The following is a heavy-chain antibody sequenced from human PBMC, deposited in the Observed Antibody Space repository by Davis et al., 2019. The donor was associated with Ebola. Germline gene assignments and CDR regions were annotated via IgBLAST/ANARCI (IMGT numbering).Heavy chain of an antibody. V-gene: IGHV1-46*01. CDR3: ARDVLIWVGEFLPAGMDV. CDR1: GYTFTSYY. D-gene: IGHD3-10*01. Sequence: ASVKVSCKASGYTFTSYYMHWVRQAPGQGLEWMGIINPSGGSTSYAQKFQGRVTMTRDTSTSTVYMELSGLRPEDTAVYYCARDVLIWVGEFLPAGMDVWGQGTTVTVSS. J-gene: IGHJ6*02. CDR2: INPSGGST.